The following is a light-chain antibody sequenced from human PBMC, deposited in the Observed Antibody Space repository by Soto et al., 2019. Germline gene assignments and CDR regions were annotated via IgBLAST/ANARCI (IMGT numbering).Light chain of an antibody. CDR3: VAWDDSLNGYVV. CDR2: SNN. CDR1: SSYTGSNT. V-gene: IGLV1-44*01. J-gene: IGLJ2*01. Sequence: QTVAAQPPPPSGTPGQGVTISCSRTSSYTGSNTVNWDQQLPGTAPKLVIYSNNQRPSGVPDRFSGSKSGTSASLAISGLQSEDEADYYCVAWDDSLNGYVVFGGGTKVTVL.